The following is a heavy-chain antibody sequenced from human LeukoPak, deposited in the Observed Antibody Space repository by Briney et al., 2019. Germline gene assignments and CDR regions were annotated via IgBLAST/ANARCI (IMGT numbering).Heavy chain of an antibody. CDR3: ASEGWYYYDSSGYYYPPFDY. J-gene: IGHJ4*02. CDR1: GGSISSSSYY. D-gene: IGHD3-22*01. CDR2: IYYSGST. V-gene: IGHV4-39*01. Sequence: PSETLSLTCTVSGGSISSSSYYWGWIRQPPGKGLEWIGSIYYSGSTYYNPSLKSRVTISVDPSKHQFSLKLNSVTAADTAVYYCASEGWYYYDSSGYYYPPFDYWGQGTLVTVSS.